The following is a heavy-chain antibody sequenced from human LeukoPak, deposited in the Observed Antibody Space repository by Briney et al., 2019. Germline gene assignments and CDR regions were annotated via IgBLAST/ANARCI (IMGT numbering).Heavy chain of an antibody. CDR2: IHTSGST. D-gene: IGHD4-17*01. CDR3: ARDGKVCDPYCGDYLDWFDP. V-gene: IGHV4-61*09. CDR1: GASISSTSYC. J-gene: IGHJ5*02. Sequence: SETLSLTCTVSGASISSTSYCWGWIRQPAGKGLEWIGHIHTSGSTNYNPSLKSRVTISVDTSKNQFSLKLSSVTAADTAVYYCARDGKVCDPYCGDYLDWFDPWGQGTLVTVSS.